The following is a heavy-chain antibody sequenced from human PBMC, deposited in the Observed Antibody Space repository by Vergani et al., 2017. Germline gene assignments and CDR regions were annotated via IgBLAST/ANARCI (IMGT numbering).Heavy chain of an antibody. CDR2: ISYDGSNK. CDR1: GFTFSSYG. V-gene: IGHV3-30*18. CDR3: AKDLVSTMVRESVRGFDY. J-gene: IGHJ4*02. Sequence: QVQLVESGGGVVQPGRSLRLSCAASGFTFSSYGMHWVRQAPGKGLEWVAVISYDGSNKYYADSVKGRFTISRDNSKNTLYLQMNSLRAEDTAVYYCAKDLVSTMVRESVRGFDYWGQGTLVTVSS. D-gene: IGHD3-10*01.